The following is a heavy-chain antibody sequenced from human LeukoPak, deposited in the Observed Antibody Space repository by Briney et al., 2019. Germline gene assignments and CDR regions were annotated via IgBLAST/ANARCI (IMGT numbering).Heavy chain of an antibody. CDR1: GGSISSYY. V-gene: IGHV4-59*08. Sequence: NPSETLSLTCTVSGGSISSYYWSWIRQPPGKGLEWIGYIYHNENTNYNPSLKSRVTISIDTSKNQLSLKLTSVTAADTAVYYCARHGGWYPYFDNWGQGVLATVSS. CDR3: ARHGGWYPYFDN. CDR2: IYHNENT. D-gene: IGHD2-15*01. J-gene: IGHJ4*02.